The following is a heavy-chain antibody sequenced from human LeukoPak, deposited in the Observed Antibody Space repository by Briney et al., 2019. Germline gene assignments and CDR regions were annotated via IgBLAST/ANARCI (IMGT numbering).Heavy chain of an antibody. J-gene: IGHJ4*02. CDR2: IYYSGST. CDR3: ATDWAGTYYFDY. D-gene: IGHD6-19*01. CDR1: GGSVSSGSYY. V-gene: IGHV4-61*01. Sequence: SETLSLTCTVSGGSVSSGSYYWSWIRQPPGKGLEWIGYIYYSGSTNYNPSLKSRVTISVDTSKNQFSLKLSSVTAADTAVYYCATDWAGTYYFDYWGQGTLVTVSS.